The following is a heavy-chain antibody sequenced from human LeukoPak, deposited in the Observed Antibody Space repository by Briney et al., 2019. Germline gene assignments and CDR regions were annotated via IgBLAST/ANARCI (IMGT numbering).Heavy chain of an antibody. Sequence: GRSLRLSCAASGFTFSSYAMSWVRQAPGKGLEWVSAISGSGGSTYYADSVKGRFTISRDNSKNTLYLQMNSLGAEDTAVYYCAKVFSFWFEGGAFDIWGQGTMVTVSS. CDR2: ISGSGGST. V-gene: IGHV3-23*01. J-gene: IGHJ3*02. CDR3: AKVFSFWFEGGAFDI. D-gene: IGHD3-10*01. CDR1: GFTFSSYA.